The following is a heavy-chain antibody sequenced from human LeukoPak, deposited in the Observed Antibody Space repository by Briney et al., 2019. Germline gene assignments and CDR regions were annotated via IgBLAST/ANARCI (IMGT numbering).Heavy chain of an antibody. CDR2: IYYSGST. CDR3: ARDERPGSKLFGVATHYWYFDL. V-gene: IGHV4-59*01. CDR1: GGSFSGYY. J-gene: IGHJ2*01. Sequence: PSETLSLTCAVYGGSFSGYYWSWIRQPPGKGLEWIGYIYYSGSTNYNPSLKSRVTISVDTSKNQFSLKLSSVTAADTAVYYCARDERPGSKLFGVATHYWYFDLWGRGTLVTVSS. D-gene: IGHD3-3*01.